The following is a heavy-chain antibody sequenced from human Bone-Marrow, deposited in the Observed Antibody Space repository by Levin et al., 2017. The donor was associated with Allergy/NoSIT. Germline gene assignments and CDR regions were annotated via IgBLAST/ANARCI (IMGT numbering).Heavy chain of an antibody. J-gene: IGHJ5*02. Sequence: GGSLRLSCTTSGFTFGDYAMSWFRQAPGQGLEWVGFIRSKRYGGTTEYAASVKGRFTISRDDSTSIAYLQMNSLKTEDTAVYYCTRFREYQLLWFDPWGQGTLVTVSS. V-gene: IGHV3-49*03. CDR2: IRSKRYGGTT. D-gene: IGHD2-2*01. CDR3: TRFREYQLLWFDP. CDR1: GFTFGDYA.